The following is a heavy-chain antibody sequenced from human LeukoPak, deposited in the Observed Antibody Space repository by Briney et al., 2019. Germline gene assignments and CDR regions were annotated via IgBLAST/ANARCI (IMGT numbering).Heavy chain of an antibody. CDR2: ISGYNGNT. CDR3: ARDGVALAFYYYGMDV. Sequence: ASVKVSCKASGYSFTSHGVTWVRQAPGQGLEWMGWISGYNGNTNYAQKFQGRVTMTAGTSTTTTYMELRSLTSDDTAVYYCARDGVALAFYYYGMDVWGQGTTVTVSS. D-gene: IGHD6-19*01. J-gene: IGHJ6*02. V-gene: IGHV1-18*01. CDR1: GYSFTSHG.